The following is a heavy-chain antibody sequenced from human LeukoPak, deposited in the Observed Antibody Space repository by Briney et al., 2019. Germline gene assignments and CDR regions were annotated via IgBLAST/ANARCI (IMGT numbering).Heavy chain of an antibody. CDR3: AKQLILTGPNWLDP. J-gene: IGHJ5*02. CDR2: ISGSGGST. Sequence: GGSLRLSCAAAGFTFSSYAMSWVRQAPGKGLEWVSAISGSGGSTYYADSVKGRFTISRDNSKNTLYLQMNSLRAEDTAVYYCAKQLILTGPNWLDPWGQGTLVTVSS. V-gene: IGHV3-23*01. CDR1: GFTFSSYA. D-gene: IGHD3-9*01.